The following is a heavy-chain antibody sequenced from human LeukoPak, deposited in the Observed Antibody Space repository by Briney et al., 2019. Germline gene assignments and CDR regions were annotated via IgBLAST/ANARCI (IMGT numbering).Heavy chain of an antibody. CDR3: AADNLLEGY. CDR2: VVVGSGNT. J-gene: IGHJ4*02. V-gene: IGHV1-58*01. D-gene: IGHD1-1*01. CDR1: GFTFTNSA. Sequence: ASVKVSCKASGFTFTNSAVQWVRRARGQRLEWIGWVVVGSGNTNNAQKFQERVTITRDMSTSTAYMELSSLRSEDTAVYYCAADNLLEGYWGQGTLVTVSS.